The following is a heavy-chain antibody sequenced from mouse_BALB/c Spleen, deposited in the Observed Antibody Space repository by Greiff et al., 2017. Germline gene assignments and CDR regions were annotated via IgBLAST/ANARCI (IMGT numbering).Heavy chain of an antibody. CDR1: GFTFSSYA. CDR3: ARHMITTGAMDY. CDR2: ISSGGST. V-gene: IGHV5-6*03. D-gene: IGHD2-4*01. Sequence: EVMLVESGGGLVKPGGSLKLSCAASGFTFSSYAMSWVRQTPEKRLEWVASISSGGSTYYPDSVKGRFTISRDNAKNTLYLQMSSLKSEDTAMYYCARHMITTGAMDYWGQGTSVTVSS. J-gene: IGHJ4*01.